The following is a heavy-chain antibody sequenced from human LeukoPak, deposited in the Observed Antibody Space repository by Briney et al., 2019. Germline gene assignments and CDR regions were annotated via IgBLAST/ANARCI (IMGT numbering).Heavy chain of an antibody. CDR3: ARTTEAHSWRTRYYDYYMDV. V-gene: IGHV4-39*07. J-gene: IGHJ6*03. CDR1: GGSISSSGYY. Sequence: PSETLSLTCTVSGGSISSSGYYWGWIRQSPGKGLAWIGSNSGGTYYNPSLNSRVTISVDTSKNQFSLKLSSVTAADTAVYYCARTTEAHSWRTRYYDYYMDVWGKGTTVTVSS. D-gene: IGHD6-13*01. CDR2: NSGGT.